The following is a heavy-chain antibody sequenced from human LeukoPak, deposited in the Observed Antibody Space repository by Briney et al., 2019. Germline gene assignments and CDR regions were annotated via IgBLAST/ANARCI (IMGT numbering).Heavy chain of an antibody. CDR2: IYYSGST. D-gene: IGHD6-13*01. CDR1: GAAINSGSYY. J-gene: IGHJ4*02. Sequence: SETLSLTCAVSGAAINSGSYYWSWIRQPPGKGLEWIGYIYYSGSTHYNPSLESRVTISTDTSKNQFSLKLSSVTAADTAVYYCASGPYPAAGTDHQFDYWGQGTLVTLSS. CDR3: ASGPYPAAGTDHQFDY. V-gene: IGHV4-61*01.